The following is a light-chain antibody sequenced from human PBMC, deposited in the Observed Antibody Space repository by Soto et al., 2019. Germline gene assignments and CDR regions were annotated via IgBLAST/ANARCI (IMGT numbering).Light chain of an antibody. J-gene: IGLJ1*01. CDR1: SSDIAGYDF. CDR3: SSYTSTSPYV. V-gene: IGLV2-14*03. CDR2: DVS. Sequence: QSALTQPASVSGSPGQSITISCTGTSSDIAGYDFVSWYQKYPGKAPKLMIYDVSNRPSGVSNRFSGSKSGNTASLTISGLQAEDEADYYCSSYTSTSPYVFGTGTKLTVL.